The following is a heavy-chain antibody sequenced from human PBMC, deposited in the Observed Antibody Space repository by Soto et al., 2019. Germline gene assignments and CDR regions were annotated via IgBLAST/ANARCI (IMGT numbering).Heavy chain of an antibody. D-gene: IGHD2-8*01. Sequence: VSGAYIVDFYGRWILQPPGKGLEWIGFSYYSGSTNYNPSLNSRVTMSVDTSKNQFSLKLTSVTAADPAVYYCARDQNGGPHFDYWGKGILVTVTS. CDR3: ARDQNGGPHFDY. J-gene: IGHJ4*02. V-gene: IGHV4-59*01. CDR2: SYYSGST. CDR1: GAYIVDFY.